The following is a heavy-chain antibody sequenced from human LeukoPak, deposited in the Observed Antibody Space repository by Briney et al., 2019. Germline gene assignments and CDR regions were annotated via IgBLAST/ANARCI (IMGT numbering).Heavy chain of an antibody. Sequence: GESLRLSCAASGFTFCSYAMHWVRQAPGKGLEYVSAISSNGGSTYYANSVKGRFTISRDNSKNTLYLQMGSLRAEDMAVYYCARGSVTGDDAFDIWGQGTMVTVSS. CDR3: ARGSVTGDDAFDI. CDR1: GFTFCSYA. CDR2: ISSNGGST. D-gene: IGHD1-20*01. J-gene: IGHJ3*02. V-gene: IGHV3-64*01.